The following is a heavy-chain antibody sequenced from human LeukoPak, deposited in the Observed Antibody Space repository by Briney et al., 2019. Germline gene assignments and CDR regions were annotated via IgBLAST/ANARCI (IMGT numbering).Heavy chain of an antibody. CDR2: ISAYNGNT. CDR1: GYTFTSYG. V-gene: IGHV1-18*01. Sequence: ASVEVSCKASGYTFTSYGISWVRQAPGQGLEWMGWISAYNGNTDYAQKLQGRVTMTTDTSTSTAYMELRSLRSDDTAVYYCARGTRYYDSLDYWGQGTLVTVSS. CDR3: ARGTRYYDSLDY. D-gene: IGHD3-22*01. J-gene: IGHJ4*02.